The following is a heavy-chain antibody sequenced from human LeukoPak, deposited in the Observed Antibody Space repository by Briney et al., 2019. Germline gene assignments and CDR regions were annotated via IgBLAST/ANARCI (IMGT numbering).Heavy chain of an antibody. Sequence: GASVKVSCKASGYTFTSYGISWVRQAPGQGLEWMGWISAYNGNTNYAQKLQGRVTMTTDTSTSTAYMELRSLRSDDTAVYYCAREADKYYYDSSGYCHFDYWGQGTLVTVSS. CDR1: GYTFTSYG. J-gene: IGHJ4*02. CDR2: ISAYNGNT. CDR3: AREADKYYYDSSGYCHFDY. V-gene: IGHV1-18*01. D-gene: IGHD3-22*01.